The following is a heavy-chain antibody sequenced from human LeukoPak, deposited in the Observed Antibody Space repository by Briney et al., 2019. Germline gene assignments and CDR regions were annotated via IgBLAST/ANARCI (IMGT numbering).Heavy chain of an antibody. J-gene: IGHJ3*02. Sequence: GRSLRLSCAPSGFTFSTYAMHWVRQAPGKGLEWLAVISSDGTNKYYADSVKGRFTISRDNSKNTLYLQMNSLRAEDTAVYYCARDAGGLDAFDIWGQGTMVTVSS. CDR1: GFTFSTYA. V-gene: IGHV3-30-3*01. CDR3: ARDAGGLDAFDI. D-gene: IGHD3-16*01. CDR2: ISSDGTNK.